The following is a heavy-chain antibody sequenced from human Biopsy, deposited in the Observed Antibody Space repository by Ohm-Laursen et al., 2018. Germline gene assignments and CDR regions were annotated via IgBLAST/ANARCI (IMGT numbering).Heavy chain of an antibody. CDR2: IDPKYGDT. V-gene: IGHV1-2*02. CDR1: RYTFTGDY. J-gene: IGHJ4*02. Sequence: SVKVSCKASRYTFTGDYIHWVRQAPGQGLEWMGWIDPKYGDTKFAQKFQGRVTMARDTSTSTIYMDLSSLRSDDTAVYYCARAVRNQLVSEYWGQGTLVTVSS. CDR3: ARAVRNQLVSEY. D-gene: IGHD1-1*01.